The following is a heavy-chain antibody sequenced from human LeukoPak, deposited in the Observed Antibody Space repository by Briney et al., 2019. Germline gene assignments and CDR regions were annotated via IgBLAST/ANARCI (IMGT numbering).Heavy chain of an antibody. V-gene: IGHV3-7*01. CDR2: INRDGSDK. Sequence: PGGSLRLSCAASGFAFSNYWMTWVRQTPGKGLEWVANINRDGSDKHYLDSVEGRFIISRDNAKSSLYLQMNSLRAEDTAVYYCASHYYDSSGEPKGDYWGQGTLVTVSS. CDR1: GFAFSNYW. CDR3: ASHYYDSSGEPKGDY. J-gene: IGHJ4*02. D-gene: IGHD3-22*01.